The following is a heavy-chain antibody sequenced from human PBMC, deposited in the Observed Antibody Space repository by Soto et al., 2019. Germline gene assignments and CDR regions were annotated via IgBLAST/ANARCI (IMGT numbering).Heavy chain of an antibody. J-gene: IGHJ5*02. Sequence: GASVKVSCKASGGTFSSYAISCVRQAPGQGLEWMGGIIPIFGTANYAQKFQGRVTITADESTSTAYMELSSLRSEDTAVYYCARVPYLSSSWYGIVHWFDPWGQGTLVTVSS. V-gene: IGHV1-69*13. CDR3: ARVPYLSSSWYGIVHWFDP. D-gene: IGHD6-13*01. CDR1: GGTFSSYA. CDR2: IIPIFGTA.